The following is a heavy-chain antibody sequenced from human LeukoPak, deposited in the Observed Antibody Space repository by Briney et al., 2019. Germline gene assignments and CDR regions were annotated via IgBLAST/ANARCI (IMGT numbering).Heavy chain of an antibody. Sequence: GGSLRLSCAASGFTFSSYAMHWVRQAPGKGLEWVGRIKSKTDGGTTDYAAPVKGRFTISRDDSKNTLYLQMNSLKTEDTAVYYCTTDPIGYYDFWSGYLDYFDYWGQGTLVTVSS. V-gene: IGHV3-15*01. D-gene: IGHD3-3*01. CDR3: TTDPIGYYDFWSGYLDYFDY. CDR2: IKSKTDGGTT. CDR1: GFTFSSYA. J-gene: IGHJ4*02.